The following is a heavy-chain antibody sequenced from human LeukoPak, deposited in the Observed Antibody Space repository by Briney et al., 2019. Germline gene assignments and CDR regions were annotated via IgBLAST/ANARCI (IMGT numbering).Heavy chain of an antibody. J-gene: IGHJ6*03. Sequence: ASVKVSCKTSGYSFTGYYLHWVRQAPGQGLEWMGWINPSSGDTNYAQKFQGRVSMTRDTSITTAYMELSRLRSDDTAVYFCARGVDCSGGSCYSINYYYYYMDVWGKGTTVTISS. CDR1: GYSFTGYY. V-gene: IGHV1-2*02. CDR3: ARGVDCSGGSCYSINYYYYYMDV. CDR2: INPSSGDT. D-gene: IGHD2-15*01.